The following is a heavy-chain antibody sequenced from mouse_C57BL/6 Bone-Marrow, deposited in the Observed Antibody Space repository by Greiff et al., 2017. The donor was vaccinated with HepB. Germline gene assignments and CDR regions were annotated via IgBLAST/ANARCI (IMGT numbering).Heavy chain of an antibody. J-gene: IGHJ2*01. CDR2: IRNKANGYTT. Sequence: EVKLVESGGGLVQPGGSLSLSCAASGFTFTDYYMSWVRQPPGKALEWLGFIRNKANGYTTEYSASVKGRFTISRDNSQSILYLQMNALRAEDSATYCCARYPGSVYFDYWGQGTTLTVSS. V-gene: IGHV7-3*01. CDR1: GFTFTDYY. CDR3: ARYPGSVYFDY. D-gene: IGHD4-1*01.